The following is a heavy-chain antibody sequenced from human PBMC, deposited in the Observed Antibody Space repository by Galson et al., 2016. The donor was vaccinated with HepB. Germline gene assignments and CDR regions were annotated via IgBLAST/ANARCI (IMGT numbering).Heavy chain of an antibody. Sequence: SVKVPCKASGYTFTSYGISWVRQAPGQGLEWMGWISAYDGNTNYAQKLQGRVTMTTDTSTSTAYMELRSLRSDDTAVYYCARDCSVGVVAATPCDAFDIWGQGTMVTVSS. CDR2: ISAYDGNT. V-gene: IGHV1-18*01. CDR1: GYTFTSYG. J-gene: IGHJ3*02. D-gene: IGHD2-15*01. CDR3: ARDCSVGVVAATPCDAFDI.